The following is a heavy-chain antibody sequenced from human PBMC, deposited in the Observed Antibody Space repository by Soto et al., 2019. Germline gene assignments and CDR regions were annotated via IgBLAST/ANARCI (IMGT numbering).Heavy chain of an antibody. V-gene: IGHV3-30*19. Sequence: PGGSLRLSCAASGFTFSNYAMHWVRQAPGKGLEWVAVISYDGSNKYYADSVKGRFTISRDNSKNTLYLQMNSLRAEDTAVYYCAREADTAMVLNWFDPWGQGTLVTVSS. D-gene: IGHD5-18*01. J-gene: IGHJ5*02. CDR3: AREADTAMVLNWFDP. CDR1: GFTFSNYA. CDR2: ISYDGSNK.